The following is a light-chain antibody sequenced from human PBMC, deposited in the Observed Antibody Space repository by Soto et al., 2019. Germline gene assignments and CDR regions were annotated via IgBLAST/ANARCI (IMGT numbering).Light chain of an antibody. Sequence: QSALTQPASVSGSPGQSITISCTGTSSDVGGYNYVSWYQQHPGKAPKLMIYEVRNRPSGVSNRFSGSKSGTTASLTISGLRAEAGADYYCSSYTDPGTHVVFGGGTK. CDR2: EVR. CDR3: SSYTDPGTHVV. V-gene: IGLV2-14*01. CDR1: SSDVGGYNY. J-gene: IGLJ2*01.